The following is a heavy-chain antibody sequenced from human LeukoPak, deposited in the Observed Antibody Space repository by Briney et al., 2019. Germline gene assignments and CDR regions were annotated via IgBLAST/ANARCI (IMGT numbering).Heavy chain of an antibody. CDR3: AREQWLVPHYFDY. D-gene: IGHD6-19*01. J-gene: IGHJ4*02. CDR1: GGSITTYY. Sequence: SETLSLTCTVSGGSITTYYWSWIRQPPGKGLEWIGYIFYSGGTKYNPSLKSRVAISVDTSKNQVSLKLSSVTAADTAVYYCAREQWLVPHYFDYWGQGTLVTVSS. CDR2: IFYSGGT. V-gene: IGHV4-59*12.